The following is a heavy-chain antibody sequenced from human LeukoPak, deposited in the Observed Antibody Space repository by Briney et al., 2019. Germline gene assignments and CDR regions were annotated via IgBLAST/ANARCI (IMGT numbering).Heavy chain of an antibody. CDR2: IYPGDSDN. Sequence: GESLKISCKGSGYRFTSYWIGWVRQMPGKGPGWMGIIYPGDSDNRYSPSFQGQVTIAADKSISTAYLQWSSLKASDTAMYYCARLTGIVGATDRLFDYWGQGTLVTVSS. D-gene: IGHD1-26*01. V-gene: IGHV5-51*01. CDR3: ARLTGIVGATDRLFDY. J-gene: IGHJ4*02. CDR1: GYRFTSYW.